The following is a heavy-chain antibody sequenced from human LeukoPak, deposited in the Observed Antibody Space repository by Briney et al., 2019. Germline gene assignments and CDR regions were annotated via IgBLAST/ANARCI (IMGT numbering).Heavy chain of an antibody. CDR3: ARATSTNYYYDSSGYYNAEYFQH. CDR2: INHSGST. Sequence: SETLSLTCAVYGGSFSGYYWSWIRQPPGKGLEWIGEINHSGSTNYNPSLKSRVTISVDTSKNQFSLKLSSVTAADTAVYYCARATSTNYYYDSSGYYNAEYFQHWGQGTLVTVSP. D-gene: IGHD3-22*01. CDR1: GGSFSGYY. V-gene: IGHV4-34*01. J-gene: IGHJ1*01.